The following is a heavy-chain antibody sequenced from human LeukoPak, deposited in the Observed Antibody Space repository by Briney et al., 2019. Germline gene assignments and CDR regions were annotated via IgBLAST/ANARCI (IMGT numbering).Heavy chain of an antibody. CDR1: GGSFSGYY. Sequence: SETLSLTCAVYGGSFSGYYWSWIRQPPGKGLEWIGEINHSGSTNYNPSLKSRVTISVDTSKNQFSLELSSVTAADTAVYYCARSSGYYYGSGSYYPFGYWGQGTLVTVSS. V-gene: IGHV4-34*01. CDR2: INHSGST. CDR3: ARSSGYYYGSGSYYPFGY. D-gene: IGHD3-10*01. J-gene: IGHJ4*02.